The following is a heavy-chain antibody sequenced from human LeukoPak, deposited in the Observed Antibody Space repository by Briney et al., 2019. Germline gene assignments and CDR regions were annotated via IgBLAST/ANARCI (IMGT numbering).Heavy chain of an antibody. V-gene: IGHV3-30*18. D-gene: IGHD3-10*01. CDR2: ISYDGTNK. CDR1: GFTFSSYS. CDR3: AKDRFSYASGNTDY. J-gene: IGHJ4*02. Sequence: PGGSLRLSCAASGFTFSSYSMNWVRQAPGKGLEWVAAISYDGTNKYYVDSVKGRFTISRDNSKNTLYLQMNRPGPEDTAVYYCAKDRFSYASGNTDYWGQGTLVTVSS.